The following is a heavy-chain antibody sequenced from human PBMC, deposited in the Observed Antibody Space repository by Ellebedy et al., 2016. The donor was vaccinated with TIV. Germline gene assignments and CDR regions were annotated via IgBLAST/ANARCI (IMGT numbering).Heavy chain of an antibody. D-gene: IGHD3-10*01. CDR3: ARDRIAMVRGRYYYGIDV. J-gene: IGHJ6*02. Sequence: DSVKGRYTISRDNFENTVDLQMNSLRAEDTAIYYCARDRIAMVRGRYYYGIDVWGQGTTVTVSS. V-gene: IGHV3-30*07.